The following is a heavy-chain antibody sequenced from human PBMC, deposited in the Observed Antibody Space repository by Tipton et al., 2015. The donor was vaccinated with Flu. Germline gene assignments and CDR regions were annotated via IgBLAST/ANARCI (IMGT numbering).Heavy chain of an antibody. CDR3: AKGRGAASSSGVFDS. V-gene: IGHV4-61*02. Sequence: TLSLTCTVSGDSITSGNYYWTWIRQSAGKGLEWIGRVYTSGNTIYNPSLKSRVTMSLDASKNQFSLSLTSVTAADSAVYFCAKGRGAASSSGVFDSWGQGTLVTASS. CDR2: VYTSGNT. J-gene: IGHJ4*02. CDR1: GDSITSGNYY. D-gene: IGHD6-6*01.